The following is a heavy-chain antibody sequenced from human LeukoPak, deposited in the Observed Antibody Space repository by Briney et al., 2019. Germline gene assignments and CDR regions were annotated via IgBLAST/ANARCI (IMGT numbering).Heavy chain of an antibody. Sequence: SETLSLTCTVSGRSISSSSYYWGWIRQPPGKGLEWIGSIYYSGSTYYNPSLKSRVTISVDPSKNQFSLKLSSVTAADTAVYYCARHSGYSYGYAYYYYYMDVWGKGTTVTVSS. CDR3: ARHSGYSYGYAYYYYYMDV. CDR1: GRSISSSSYY. D-gene: IGHD5-18*01. CDR2: IYYSGST. J-gene: IGHJ6*03. V-gene: IGHV4-39*01.